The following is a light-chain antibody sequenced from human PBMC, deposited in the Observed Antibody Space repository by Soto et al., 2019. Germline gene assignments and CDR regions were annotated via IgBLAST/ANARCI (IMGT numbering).Light chain of an antibody. Sequence: AIRMTQSPSSFSASTGDRVTITCRASQGISSYLAWYQQKPGKAPKLLIYAASTLQSGVPSRFSGNGSGTDFTLTISFLQSEDVPTYYCQEYYSYPSTFGGATKVDIK. CDR3: QEYYSYPST. CDR1: QGISSY. CDR2: AAS. V-gene: IGKV1-8*01. J-gene: IGKJ4*01.